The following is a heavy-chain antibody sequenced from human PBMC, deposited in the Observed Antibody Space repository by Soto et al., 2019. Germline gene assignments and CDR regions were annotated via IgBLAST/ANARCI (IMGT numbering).Heavy chain of an antibody. CDR3: ARGRDYGDYGFDY. Sequence: QVQLQESGPGLVKPSQTLSLTYTVSGGSISSGDYYWSWIRQPPGKGLEWIGYIYYSGSTYYNPSLKSRVTISVDTSKNQFSLKLSSVTAADTAVYYCARGRDYGDYGFDYWGQGTLVTVSS. D-gene: IGHD4-17*01. V-gene: IGHV4-30-4*01. CDR2: IYYSGST. J-gene: IGHJ4*02. CDR1: GGSISSGDYY.